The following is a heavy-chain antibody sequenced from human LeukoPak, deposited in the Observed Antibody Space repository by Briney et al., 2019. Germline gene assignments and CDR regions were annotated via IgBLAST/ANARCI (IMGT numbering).Heavy chain of an antibody. CDR3: ARGLDNWGSFDY. CDR1: GYTFTSYD. Sequence: ASVKVSCKASGYTFTSYDINWVRQATGQGLEWMGWMNPNSGNTGYAQKFQGRVTMTRNTSISTAYMELSSLRSEDTAVYYCARGLDNWGSFDYWGQGTLVTVSS. V-gene: IGHV1-8*01. J-gene: IGHJ4*02. D-gene: IGHD7-27*01. CDR2: MNPNSGNT.